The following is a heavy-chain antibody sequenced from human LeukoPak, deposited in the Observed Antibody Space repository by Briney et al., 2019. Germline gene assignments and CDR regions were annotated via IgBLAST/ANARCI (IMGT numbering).Heavy chain of an antibody. CDR2: ISSSSSYI. J-gene: IGHJ3*02. Sequence: GPLRLSCAASGFTFRAYNINWVRQAPGEGLEWVSSISSSSSYINYADSVKGRFTISRDNAKNSLYLQMNSLRAEDTAVYYCARDSRGVYNTRAFDIWAQGTIDSV. D-gene: IGHD5-24*01. CDR1: GFTFRAYN. V-gene: IGHV3-21*01. CDR3: ARDSRGVYNTRAFDI.